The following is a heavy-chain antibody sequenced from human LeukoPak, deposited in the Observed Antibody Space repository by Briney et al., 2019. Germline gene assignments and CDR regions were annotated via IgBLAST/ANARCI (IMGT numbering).Heavy chain of an antibody. CDR1: GGSISSSSYY. Sequence: SETLSLTCTVSGGSISSSSYYWGWIRQPPGKGLEWIGSIYYSGSTYYNPSLKSRVTISVDTSKNQFSLKLSSVTAADTAVYYCASEGIVVVASEDYYYYGMDVWGQGTTVTVSS. CDR2: IYYSGST. V-gene: IGHV4-39*07. CDR3: ASEGIVVVASEDYYYYGMDV. J-gene: IGHJ6*02. D-gene: IGHD2-15*01.